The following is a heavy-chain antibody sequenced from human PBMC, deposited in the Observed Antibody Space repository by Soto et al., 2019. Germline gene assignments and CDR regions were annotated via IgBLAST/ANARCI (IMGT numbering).Heavy chain of an antibody. D-gene: IGHD6-13*01. CDR3: AKSVDGIAAAGTSAEYFQH. V-gene: IGHV3-23*01. CDR1: GFTFSSYA. J-gene: IGHJ1*01. CDR2: ISGSGGST. Sequence: EVQLLESGGGLVQPGGSLRLSCAASGFTFSSYAMSWVRQAPGKGLEWVSAISGSGGSTYYADSVKGRFTISRDNSKSTLYLQMNSLRAEDTAVYYCAKSVDGIAAAGTSAEYFQHWGQGTLVTVSS.